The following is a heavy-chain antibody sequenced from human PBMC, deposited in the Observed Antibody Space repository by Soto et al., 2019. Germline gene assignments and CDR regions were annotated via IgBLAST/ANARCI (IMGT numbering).Heavy chain of an antibody. CDR2: ISGSGANT. Sequence: GGSLRLSCAASGFIFSSFAMNWVRQAPGKGLEWVAGISGSGANTDYADSVKGRFIISRDNSEKTVYLQMNSLRAEDTALYHCAKGTFLEWLLDPLDCWGQGTRVTVSS. CDR1: GFIFSSFA. CDR3: AKGTFLEWLLDPLDC. V-gene: IGHV3-23*01. J-gene: IGHJ4*02. D-gene: IGHD3-3*01.